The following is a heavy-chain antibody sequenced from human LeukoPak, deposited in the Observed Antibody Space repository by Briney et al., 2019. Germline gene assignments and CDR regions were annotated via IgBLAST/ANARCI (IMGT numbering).Heavy chain of an antibody. Sequence: GGSLRLSCAASGFTFSSYWMSWVRQAPGKGLEWVASIKQDGSEKYYVDSVKGRFTISRDNAKNSLYLQMNSLRAEDTAVYYCARGVYFDWSFYYFDYWGQGTLVTVSS. CDR2: IKQDGSEK. J-gene: IGHJ4*02. V-gene: IGHV3-7*01. D-gene: IGHD3-9*01. CDR1: GFTFSSYW. CDR3: ARGVYFDWSFYYFDY.